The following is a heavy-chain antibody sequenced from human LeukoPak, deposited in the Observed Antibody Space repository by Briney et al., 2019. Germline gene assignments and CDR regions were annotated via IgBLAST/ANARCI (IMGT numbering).Heavy chain of an antibody. V-gene: IGHV3-53*01. CDR3: ARDLAAGGTYPHY. D-gene: IGHD6-13*01. CDR1: GFTVSSNY. CDR2: IYSDGST. Sequence: PGGSLRLSCAASGFTVSSNYMSWVRQAPGKGPEWVSVIYSDGSTYYADSVKGRFTIPRDTSKNTLYLQMNSLRTEDTAVYYCARDLAAGGTYPHYWGQGTLVSVSS. J-gene: IGHJ4*02.